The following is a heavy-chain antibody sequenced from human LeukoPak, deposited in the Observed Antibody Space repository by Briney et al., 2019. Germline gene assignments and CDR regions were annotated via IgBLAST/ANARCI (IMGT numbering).Heavy chain of an antibody. CDR3: ARHLSGITGYTYGRGIDY. D-gene: IGHD5-18*01. CDR2: IKEDGTET. V-gene: IGHV3-7*01. CDR1: GFTFTTSW. J-gene: IGHJ4*02. Sequence: PGGSLRLSCVTSGFTFTTSWVNWVRQAPGRGLEWVANIKEDGTETHYGDSVRGRFAIFRDNSKNSLYLQMNSLRAEDTAVYYCARHLSGITGYTYGRGIDYWGQGTLVTVSS.